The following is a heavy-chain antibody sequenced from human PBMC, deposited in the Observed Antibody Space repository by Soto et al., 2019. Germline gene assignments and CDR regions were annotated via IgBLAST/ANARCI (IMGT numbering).Heavy chain of an antibody. Sequence: SETLSLTCTVSGGSISSSSYYGGWIRQPPGKGLEWIGSIYYSGSTYYNLSLKSRVTISVDTSKNQFSLKLSSVTAADTAVYYCARLPHAYDFWSGYSRKNNWFDPWGQGTLVTVSS. CDR3: ARLPHAYDFWSGYSRKNNWFDP. J-gene: IGHJ5*02. V-gene: IGHV4-39*01. D-gene: IGHD3-3*01. CDR1: GGSISSSSYY. CDR2: IYYSGST.